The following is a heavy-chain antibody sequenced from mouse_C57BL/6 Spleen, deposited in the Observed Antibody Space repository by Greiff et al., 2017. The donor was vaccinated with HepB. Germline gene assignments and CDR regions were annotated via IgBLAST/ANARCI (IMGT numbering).Heavy chain of an antibody. CDR2: ISNGGGST. J-gene: IGHJ2*01. V-gene: IGHV5-12*01. CDR3: ARGGRGGFDY. D-gene: IGHD3-3*01. CDR1: GFTFSDYY. Sequence: LQESGGGLVQPGGSLKLSCAASGFTFSDYYMYWVRQTPEKRLEWVAYISNGGGSTYYPDTVKGRFTISRDNAKNTLYLQMSRLKSEDTAMYYCARGGRGGFDYWGQGTTLTVSS.